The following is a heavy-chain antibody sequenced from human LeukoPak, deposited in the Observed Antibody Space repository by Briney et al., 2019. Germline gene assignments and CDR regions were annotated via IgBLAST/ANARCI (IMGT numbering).Heavy chain of an antibody. V-gene: IGHV4-39*07. CDR2: IYYSGST. Sequence: SETLSLTCTVSGGSFRSSSYYWGWIRQTPGKGLEWIGCIYYSGSTYYNPSLKSRVTISVDTSKNQFSLKLSSVTAADTAVYYCARDRYYDFWSGSNWFDPWGQGTLVTVSS. D-gene: IGHD3-3*01. CDR1: GGSFRSSSYY. J-gene: IGHJ5*02. CDR3: ARDRYYDFWSGSNWFDP.